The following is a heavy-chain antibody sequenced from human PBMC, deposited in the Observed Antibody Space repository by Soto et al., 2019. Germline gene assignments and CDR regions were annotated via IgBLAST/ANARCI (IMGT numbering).Heavy chain of an antibody. Sequence: QVQLQQSGPGLVKPSQTLSLTCAISGDSVSSNSAAWNWIRQSPSRGLEWLGRTYYRSKWYNDYALSVKSRITITPDTSKNQFALQLNSVTPEDTAVYYCARDRGFDCSSTSCYKSYYYYGMDVWGQGTTVTVSS. J-gene: IGHJ6*02. CDR1: GDSVSSNSAA. V-gene: IGHV6-1*01. D-gene: IGHD2-2*02. CDR3: ARDRGFDCSSTSCYKSYYYYGMDV. CDR2: TYYRSKWYN.